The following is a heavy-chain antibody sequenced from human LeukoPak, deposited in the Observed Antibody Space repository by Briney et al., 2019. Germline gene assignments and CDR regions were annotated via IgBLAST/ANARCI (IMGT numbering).Heavy chain of an antibody. V-gene: IGHV4-39*07. Sequence: SETLSLTCTVSGGSISSSSYYWGWIRQPPGKGLEWIGSIYYSGSTYYNPFLKSRVTISVDTSKNQFSLKLSSVTAADTAVYYCARDLHLYSMTREDYYYMDVWGKGTTVTVSS. CDR3: ARDLHLYSMTREDYYYMDV. CDR2: IYYSGST. D-gene: IGHD1-26*01. CDR1: GGSISSSSYY. J-gene: IGHJ6*03.